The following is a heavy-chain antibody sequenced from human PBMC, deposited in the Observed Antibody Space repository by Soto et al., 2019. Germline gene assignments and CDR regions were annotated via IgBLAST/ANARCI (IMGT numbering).Heavy chain of an antibody. CDR3: ARDGASYYDILTGYYGLDP. D-gene: IGHD3-9*01. CDR2: IYHSGST. V-gene: IGHV4-4*02. Sequence: QVQLQESGPGLVKPSGTLSLTCAVSGGSISSSIWWSWVRQPPGKGLEWIGEIYHSGSTNYNPSLKSRVTISVDKSKNQCSLKLSSVTAADTAVYYCARDGASYYDILTGYYGLDPWGQGTLVTVSS. CDR1: GGSISSSIW. J-gene: IGHJ5*02.